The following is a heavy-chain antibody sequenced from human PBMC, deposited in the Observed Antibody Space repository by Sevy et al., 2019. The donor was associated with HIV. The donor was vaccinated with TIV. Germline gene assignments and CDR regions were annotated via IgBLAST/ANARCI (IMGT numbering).Heavy chain of an antibody. CDR1: GGSFSGYY. Sequence: SETLSLTCGVYGGSFSGYYWSWIRQPPGKGLEWIGEINHSGSTNYNPSLKSRVTISVDTSKNQFSLKLSSVTAADTAVYYCARESPGQLVTFEYWGQGTLVTVSS. D-gene: IGHD6-13*01. J-gene: IGHJ4*02. CDR2: INHSGST. V-gene: IGHV4-34*01. CDR3: ARESPGQLVTFEY.